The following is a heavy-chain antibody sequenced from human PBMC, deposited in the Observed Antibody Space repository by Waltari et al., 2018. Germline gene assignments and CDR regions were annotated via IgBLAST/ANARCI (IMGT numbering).Heavy chain of an antibody. Sequence: QVQLQESGPGLVKPSETLSLTCTVSGGSISSYYWSWIRQPPGQGLEWIGYIYYSGSTNYNPSLKSRVTISVDTSKNQFSLKLSSVTAADTAVYYCARDEGGDFWSGYYLNSGGMDVWGQGTTVTVSS. V-gene: IGHV4-59*01. CDR2: IYYSGST. J-gene: IGHJ6*02. D-gene: IGHD3-3*01. CDR1: GGSISSYY. CDR3: ARDEGGDFWSGYYLNSGGMDV.